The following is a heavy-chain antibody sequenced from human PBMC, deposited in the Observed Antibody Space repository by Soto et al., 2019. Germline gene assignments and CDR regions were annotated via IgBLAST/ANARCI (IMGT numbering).Heavy chain of an antibody. Sequence: TSETLSLTCTVSGGSLSSSIYYWGWIRQPPGKGLEWTGSIYYSGSTYYNPSLKSRVTISVDTSKNQFSLKLSSVTAADTAVYYCARGAWFDPWGQGTLVTVSS. V-gene: IGHV4-39*01. D-gene: IGHD1-26*01. CDR2: IYYSGST. CDR3: ARGAWFDP. J-gene: IGHJ5*02. CDR1: GGSLSSSIYY.